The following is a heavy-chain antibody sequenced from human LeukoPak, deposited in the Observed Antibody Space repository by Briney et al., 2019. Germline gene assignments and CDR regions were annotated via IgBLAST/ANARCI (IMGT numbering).Heavy chain of an antibody. V-gene: IGHV4-34*01. CDR3: ARGRSVAPLDY. CDR2: INHRGST. D-gene: IGHD3-10*01. CDR1: GGSFSGYY. Sequence: SETLSLTCAVYGGSFSGYYWSWIRQPPGKGLEWIGEINHRGSTNYNPSLKSRVTISVDTSKNQFSLKLSSVTAADTAVYYCARGRSVAPLDYWGQGTLVTVSS. J-gene: IGHJ4*02.